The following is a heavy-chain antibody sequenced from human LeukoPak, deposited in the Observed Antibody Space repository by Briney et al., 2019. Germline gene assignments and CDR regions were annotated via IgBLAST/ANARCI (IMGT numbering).Heavy chain of an antibody. CDR1: GFTFSSYA. D-gene: IGHD2-2*01. V-gene: IGHV3-23*01. CDR2: ISGSGGGST. Sequence: EPGGSLRLSCAASGFTFSSYAMSWVRQAPGKGLEWVSAISGSGGGSTYYADSVKGRFTISRDNSKNTLYLQMNSLRAEDTAVYYCAKRYCTDTSCHLGPYYYYMDVWGKGTTVTISS. CDR3: AKRYCTDTSCHLGPYYYYMDV. J-gene: IGHJ6*03.